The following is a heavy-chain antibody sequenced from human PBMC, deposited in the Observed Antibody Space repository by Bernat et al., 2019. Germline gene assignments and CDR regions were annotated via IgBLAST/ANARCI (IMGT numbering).Heavy chain of an antibody. V-gene: IGHV4-59*12. Sequence: QVQLQESGPGLVKPSETLSLTCTVSGGSISSYYWSWIRQPPGKGLEWIGYIYYSGSTNYNPSLKSRVTISVDTSKNQFSLKLSSVTAADTAVYYCARGAQLVPFDYWGQGTLVTVSS. CDR2: IYYSGST. CDR1: GGSISSYY. D-gene: IGHD6-13*01. J-gene: IGHJ4*02. CDR3: ARGAQLVPFDY.